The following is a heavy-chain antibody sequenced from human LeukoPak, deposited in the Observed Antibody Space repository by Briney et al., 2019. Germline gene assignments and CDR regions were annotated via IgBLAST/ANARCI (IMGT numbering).Heavy chain of an antibody. D-gene: IGHD6-19*01. Sequence: PGGSLRLSCAASGFTFSSYAMSWVRQAPGKGLEWVSAISGSGGSTYYADSVKGRFTISRDNSKNTLYLQVNSLRAEDTAVYYCAKHSIAVAGVYYYYMDVWGKGTTVTVSS. CDR2: ISGSGGST. CDR1: GFTFSSYA. V-gene: IGHV3-23*01. CDR3: AKHSIAVAGVYYYYMDV. J-gene: IGHJ6*03.